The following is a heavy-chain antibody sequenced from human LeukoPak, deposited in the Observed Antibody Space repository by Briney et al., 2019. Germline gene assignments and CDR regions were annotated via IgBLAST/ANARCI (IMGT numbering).Heavy chain of an antibody. CDR3: VKDRGWNTFDY. Sequence: GGSLRLSCAASGFTFGVSWMSWVRQAPGEGLEWVGNIKEDGGVKNYVDSVKGRLTISRDNAKSSLFLQMNNLRVEDTAVYYCVKDRGWNTFDYWGQGTLVTVSS. CDR2: IKEDGGVK. D-gene: IGHD1/OR15-1a*01. J-gene: IGHJ4*02. CDR1: GFTFGVSW. V-gene: IGHV3-7*01.